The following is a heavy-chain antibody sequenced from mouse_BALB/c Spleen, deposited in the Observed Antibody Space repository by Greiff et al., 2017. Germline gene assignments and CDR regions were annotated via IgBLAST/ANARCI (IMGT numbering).Heavy chain of an antibody. CDR2: ISSGGGNT. D-gene: IGHD2-1*01. V-gene: IGHV5-9*03. CDR1: GFTFSSYT. CDR3: ARYGGNTWFAY. J-gene: IGHJ3*01. Sequence: DVKLVESGGGLVKPGGSLKLSCAASGFTFSSYTMSWVRQTPEKGLEWVATISSGGGNTYYPDSVKGRFTISRDNAKNNLYLQMSSLRSEDTALYYCARYGGNTWFAYWGQGTLVTVSA.